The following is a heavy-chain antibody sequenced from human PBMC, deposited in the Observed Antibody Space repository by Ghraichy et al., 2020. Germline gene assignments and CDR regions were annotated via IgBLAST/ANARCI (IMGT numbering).Heavy chain of an antibody. V-gene: IGHV4-4*07. CDR2: INTSGTT. CDR1: GGSMGNFY. Sequence: SETLSLTCTVSGGSMGNFYWGWIRQPAGKGLEWIGRINTSGTTNYNPSLKIRGTMAVDTSKNQFSLRLSSVTAADTAVYYCARVRVSATRGAFDIWGKGTIVTVS. D-gene: IGHD1-26*01. CDR3: ARVRVSATRGAFDI. J-gene: IGHJ3*02.